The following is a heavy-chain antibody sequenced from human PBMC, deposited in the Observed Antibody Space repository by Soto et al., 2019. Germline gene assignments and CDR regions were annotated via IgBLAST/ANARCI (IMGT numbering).Heavy chain of an antibody. D-gene: IGHD3-22*01. CDR3: AREYYYDSSGYYLGSADY. Sequence: GGSLRLSCAASGFTFSSYAMHWVRQAPGKGLEWVAVISYDGSNKYYADSVKGRFTISRDNSKNTLYLQMNSLRAEDTAVYYCAREYYYDSSGYYLGSADYWGQGTLVTVSS. J-gene: IGHJ4*02. CDR2: ISYDGSNK. CDR1: GFTFSSYA. V-gene: IGHV3-30-3*01.